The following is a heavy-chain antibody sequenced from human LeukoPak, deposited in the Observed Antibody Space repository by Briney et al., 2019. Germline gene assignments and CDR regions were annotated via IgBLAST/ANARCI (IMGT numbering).Heavy chain of an antibody. CDR2: IKQDGREK. Sequence: GGSLRLSCAVSGFTFSSYWMSWVRQAPGKGLEWVASIKQDGREKYYVDSVKGRFTISRDNAKNSLYLQMKTLRAEDTAVYYCARDSGIAPAGYYHYYGMDVWGQGTTVTVSS. J-gene: IGHJ6*02. V-gene: IGHV3-7*01. CDR3: ARDSGIAPAGYYHYYGMDV. D-gene: IGHD6-25*01. CDR1: GFTFSSYW.